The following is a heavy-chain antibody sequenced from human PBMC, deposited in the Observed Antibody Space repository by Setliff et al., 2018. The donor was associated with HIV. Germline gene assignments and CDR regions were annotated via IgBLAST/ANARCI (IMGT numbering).Heavy chain of an antibody. CDR3: ATTTIFEVPRYYYYYMDV. CDR1: GDSMSSYY. CDR2: IYRTGST. J-gene: IGHJ6*03. D-gene: IGHD3-3*01. V-gene: IGHV4-59*08. Sequence: PSETLSLTCTVSGDSMSSYYWSWIRQPPGKGLEWIGYIYRTGSTKYNPSLKSRVTISVDTSKNQFSLKLSSVTAADTAVYYCATTTIFEVPRYYYYYMDVWGKGTTVTVSS.